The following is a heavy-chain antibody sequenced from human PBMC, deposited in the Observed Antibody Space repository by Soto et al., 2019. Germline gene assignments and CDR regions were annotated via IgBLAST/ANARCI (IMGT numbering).Heavy chain of an antibody. D-gene: IGHD6-19*01. CDR2: ISGSGGST. Sequence: EVQLLESGGGLVQPGGSLRLSCAASGFTFSSYAMSWVRQAPGKGLEWVSAISGSGGSTYYADSVKGRFTISRDNSKNTLYQQMNSLRAEDTAVYYCAKDQVAVAGTLPLLFGVWGQGTTVTVSS. CDR1: GFTFSSYA. CDR3: AKDQVAVAGTLPLLFGV. J-gene: IGHJ6*02. V-gene: IGHV3-23*01.